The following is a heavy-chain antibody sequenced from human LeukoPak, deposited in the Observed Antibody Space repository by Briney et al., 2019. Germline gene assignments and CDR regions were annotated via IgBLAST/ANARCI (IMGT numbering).Heavy chain of an antibody. V-gene: IGHV4-30-4*07. CDR3: ARIAGATTFDY. CDR1: GDSFSSSSYS. Sequence: SQTLSLTCAVSGDSFSSSSYSWTWIRQPPGKRLEWIGYIYYSGSAYYNPSLKSRFTISVDTSKNQFSLKLRSVTAADTAVYYCARIAGATTFDYWGQGTLVTVSS. D-gene: IGHD1-26*01. CDR2: IYYSGSA. J-gene: IGHJ4*02.